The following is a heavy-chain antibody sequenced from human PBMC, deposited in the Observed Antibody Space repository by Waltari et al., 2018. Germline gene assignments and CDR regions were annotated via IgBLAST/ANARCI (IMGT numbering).Heavy chain of an antibody. CDR3: ARRYSSGSWFDP. Sequence: QVQLQQWGAGLLKPSETLSLTCAVYGGSFSGYYWSWIRQPPWKGLEWIGEINHSGSTNYNPSLKSRVTISVDTSKNQFSLKLSSVTAADTAVYYCARRYSSGSWFDPWGQGTLVTVSS. D-gene: IGHD6-19*01. CDR2: INHSGST. CDR1: GGSFSGYY. J-gene: IGHJ5*02. V-gene: IGHV4-34*01.